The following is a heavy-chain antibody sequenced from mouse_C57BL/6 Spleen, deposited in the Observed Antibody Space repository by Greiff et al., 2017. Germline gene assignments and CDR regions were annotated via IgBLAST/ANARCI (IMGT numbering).Heavy chain of an antibody. V-gene: IGHV1-7*01. D-gene: IGHD1-1*01. CDR3: ARSGSGGFAD. CDR2: INPSSGYT. Sequence: VQLQQSGAELAKPWASLSLSCTASGYTFTSYWMNWVKQRPGQGLEWIGYINPSSGYTKYNQKFKDKATVTADKSSSTAYMQLSSLTYEDSAVYYCARSGSGGFADWGQGTLVTVSA. CDR1: GYTFTSYW. J-gene: IGHJ3*01.